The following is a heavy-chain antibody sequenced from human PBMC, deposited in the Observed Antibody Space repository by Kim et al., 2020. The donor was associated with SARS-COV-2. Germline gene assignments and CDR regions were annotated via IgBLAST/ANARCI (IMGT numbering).Heavy chain of an antibody. CDR2: INAGNGNT. D-gene: IGHD6-19*01. CDR3: ASQPRRQWLNYYYYYMDV. V-gene: IGHV1-3*01. CDR1: GYTFTSYA. Sequence: ASVKVSCKASGYTFTSYAMHWVRQAPGQRLEWMGWINAGNGNTKYSQKFQGRVTITRDTSASTAYMELSSLRSEDTAVYYCASQPRRQWLNYYYYYMDVWGKGTTVTVSS. J-gene: IGHJ6*03.